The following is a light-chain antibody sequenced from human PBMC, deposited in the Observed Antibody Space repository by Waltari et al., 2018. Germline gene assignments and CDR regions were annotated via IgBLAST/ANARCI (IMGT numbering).Light chain of an antibody. CDR3: SSYISSSTLEL. Sequence: QSALTQPASVSGSPGQPITISCTGTRSDVGTYNYVSWYQQHPGKAPKLMIFDVSIRPSGVSNRFSGSKSGNTASLTISGLQAEDEADYYCSSYISSSTLELFGGGTSLTVL. CDR1: RSDVGTYNY. V-gene: IGLV2-14*03. CDR2: DVS. J-gene: IGLJ2*01.